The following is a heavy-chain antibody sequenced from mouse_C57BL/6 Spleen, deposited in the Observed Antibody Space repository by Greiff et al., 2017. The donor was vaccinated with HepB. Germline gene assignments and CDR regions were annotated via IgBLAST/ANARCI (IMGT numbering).Heavy chain of an antibody. Sequence: DVMLVESGGGLVKPGGSLKLSCAASGFTFSSYAMSWVRQTPEKRLEWVATISDGGSYTYYPDNVKGRFTISRDNAKNNLYLQMSHLKSEDTAMYYCARSRQLRLPDYWGQGTTLTVSS. CDR1: GFTFSSYA. D-gene: IGHD3-2*02. J-gene: IGHJ2*01. CDR2: ISDGGSYT. CDR3: ARSRQLRLPDY. V-gene: IGHV5-4*03.